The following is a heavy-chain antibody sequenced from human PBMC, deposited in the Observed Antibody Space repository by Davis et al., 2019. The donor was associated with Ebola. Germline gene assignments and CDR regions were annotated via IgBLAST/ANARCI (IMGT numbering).Heavy chain of an antibody. J-gene: IGHJ4*02. Sequence: GGSLRLSRAASGFTFSSYSMNWVRQAPGKGLEWVSSISSSSSYIYYADSVKGRFTISRDNAKNSLYLQMNSLRADDTAVYYCARAQFPTTSDHWGQGTLVTVSS. CDR3: ARAQFPTTSDH. V-gene: IGHV3-21*04. D-gene: IGHD1-1*01. CDR2: ISSSSSYI. CDR1: GFTFSSYS.